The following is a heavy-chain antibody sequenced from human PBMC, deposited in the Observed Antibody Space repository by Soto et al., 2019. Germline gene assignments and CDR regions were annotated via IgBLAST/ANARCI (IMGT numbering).Heavy chain of an antibody. J-gene: IGHJ6*02. Sequence: QVQLQQWGAGLLKPSETLSLTCAVYGGSFSGYYWSWIRQPPGKGLEWIGEINHSGSTNYNPSLKSRVNISVDTSKNQFSLKLSSVTAADTAVYYCARGRSTIAAAGTVAYYYGMDVWGQGTTVTVSS. CDR3: ARGRSTIAAAGTVAYYYGMDV. CDR2: INHSGST. V-gene: IGHV4-34*01. CDR1: GGSFSGYY. D-gene: IGHD6-13*01.